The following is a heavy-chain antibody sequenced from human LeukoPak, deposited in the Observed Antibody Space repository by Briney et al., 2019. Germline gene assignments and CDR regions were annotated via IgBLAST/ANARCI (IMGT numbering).Heavy chain of an antibody. D-gene: IGHD4-23*01. J-gene: IGHJ4*02. V-gene: IGHV3-23*01. CDR2: ISGSGGST. Sequence: GGSLRLSCAASGFTFSSYAMSWVRQVPGKGLEWVSAISGSGGSTYYADSVKGRFTTSRDNSKNTLYLQMNSLRAEDTAVYYCATPPSTTVVTLWYFDYWGQGTLVTVSS. CDR3: ATPPSTTVVTLWYFDY. CDR1: GFTFSSYA.